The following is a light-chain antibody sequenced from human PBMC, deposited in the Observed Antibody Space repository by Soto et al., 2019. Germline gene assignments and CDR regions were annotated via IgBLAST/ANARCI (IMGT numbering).Light chain of an antibody. V-gene: IGKV1-27*01. Sequence: DIQMTQSPSSLSASVGDRVTITCRASQGISNYLAWYKPKPGKVPNLLIYAVSTLQSGVPSRFSGRGSETDFTLTISSMQPEDVATCYCQKYNSAPRAFGQGTKVEIK. CDR1: QGISNY. J-gene: IGKJ1*01. CDR2: AVS. CDR3: QKYNSAPRA.